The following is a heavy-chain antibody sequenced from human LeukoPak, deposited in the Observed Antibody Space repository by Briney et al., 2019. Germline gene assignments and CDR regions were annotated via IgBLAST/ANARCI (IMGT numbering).Heavy chain of an antibody. J-gene: IGHJ4*02. CDR3: AKLNLGEMAYFDS. Sequence: GGSLRLSCEASGFIFSSYVMGWVRQAPGKGLEWVSSISVGGGDTFASDAVKGRFTITRENAKNTLYLQMMGLRVEDTAVYFFAKLNLGEMAYFDSWGQGTLVTVSS. V-gene: IGHV3-23*01. CDR1: GFIFSSYV. D-gene: IGHD3-16*01. CDR2: ISVGGGDT.